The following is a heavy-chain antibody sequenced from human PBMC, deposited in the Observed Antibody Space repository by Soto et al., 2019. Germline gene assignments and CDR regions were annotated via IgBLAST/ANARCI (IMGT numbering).Heavy chain of an antibody. CDR1: GFTFSSYE. Sequence: WGSLRLSCAASGFTFSSYEMNWVRQAPGKGLEWVSYISSSGSTIYYADSVKGRFTISRDNAKNSLYLQMNSLRAEDTAVYYCARDLLVGVAARPDYWGQGTLVTVSS. CDR3: ARDLLVGVAARPDY. CDR2: ISSSGSTI. V-gene: IGHV3-48*03. D-gene: IGHD6-6*01. J-gene: IGHJ4*02.